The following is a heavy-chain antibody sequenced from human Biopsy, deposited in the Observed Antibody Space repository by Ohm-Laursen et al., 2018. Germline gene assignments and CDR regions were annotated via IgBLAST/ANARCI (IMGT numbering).Heavy chain of an antibody. D-gene: IGHD2/OR15-2a*01. J-gene: IGHJ5*02. CDR3: AREDYYTWFDP. Sequence: SQTLSLTCPVPGGSINGGSYYWSWLRQPPGKGLEWIGYIYYSGNTHYNPSLKSRVTMSIDTSKNQFSLRLSSVTSADTAVYYCAREDYYTWFDPWGQGTLVTVSS. V-gene: IGHV4-61*01. CDR1: GGSINGGSYY. CDR2: IYYSGNT.